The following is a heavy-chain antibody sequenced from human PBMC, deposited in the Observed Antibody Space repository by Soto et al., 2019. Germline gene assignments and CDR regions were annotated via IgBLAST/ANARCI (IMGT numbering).Heavy chain of an antibody. CDR1: GYTFTGYY. CDR3: ARDGRYSSSWSGMDV. V-gene: IGHV1-2*04. CDR2: INPNCGGT. Sequence: QVQLVQSGAEVKKPGASVNVSCKASGYTFTGYYMHWVLQAPGQGLEWMGWINPNCGGTRYAQKFQGWVTMTRDTSISTAYMELSRLRSDDTAVYYCARDGRYSSSWSGMDVCGQGTTVTVSS. D-gene: IGHD6-13*01. J-gene: IGHJ6*02.